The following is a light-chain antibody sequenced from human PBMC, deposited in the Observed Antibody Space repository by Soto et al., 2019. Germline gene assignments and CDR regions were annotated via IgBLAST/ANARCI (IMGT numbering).Light chain of an antibody. Sequence: EIVLTQSPGTLSLSPGEGATLSCRASQSVSSNYLAWYQQKPGQSPRLLIYGATSRATGIPDRFSGSGSGTDFPLIISRLEPEDFAVYYCQQYGAPPVTFGQGTRLEIE. V-gene: IGKV3-20*01. CDR1: QSVSSNY. CDR2: GAT. CDR3: QQYGAPPVT. J-gene: IGKJ5*01.